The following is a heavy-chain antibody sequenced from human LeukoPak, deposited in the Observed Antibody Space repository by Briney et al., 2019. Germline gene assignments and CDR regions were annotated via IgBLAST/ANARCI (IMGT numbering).Heavy chain of an antibody. CDR3: EKSFGYRRSWFDN. Sequence: PGGSLRLSCAASGLTFSSYAMSWVRQAPGKGLEWVSGISGNGGGTYYADSVKGRFTISRDNSKNTLYLQMNGLRVGDTAVYYCEKSFGYRRSWFDNWGQGTLVTVSS. CDR1: GLTFSSYA. CDR2: ISGNGGGT. D-gene: IGHD6-13*01. V-gene: IGHV3-23*01. J-gene: IGHJ4*02.